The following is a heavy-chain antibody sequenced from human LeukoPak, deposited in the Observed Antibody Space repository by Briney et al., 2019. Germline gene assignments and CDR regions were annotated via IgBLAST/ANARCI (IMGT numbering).Heavy chain of an antibody. CDR3: ARDRYDFWSGDIYYFDY. CDR2: ISGSGGST. J-gene: IGHJ4*02. Sequence: PGGSLRLSCAASGFTFSSYAMSWVRQAPGKGLEWVSAISGSGGSTYYADSVKGRFTISRDNSKNTLYLQMNSLRAEDTAVYYCARDRYDFWSGDIYYFDYWGQGTLVTVSS. V-gene: IGHV3-23*01. D-gene: IGHD3-3*01. CDR1: GFTFSSYA.